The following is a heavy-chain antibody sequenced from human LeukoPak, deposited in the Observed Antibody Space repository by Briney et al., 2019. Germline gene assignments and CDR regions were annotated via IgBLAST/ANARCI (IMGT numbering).Heavy chain of an antibody. V-gene: IGHV4-4*07. J-gene: IGHJ3*02. CDR2: IYTSGST. D-gene: IGHD3-9*01. Sequence: SETLSLTCTVSGGSISSYYWSWIRQPAGKGLEWIGRIYTSGSTNYNPSLKSRVTMSVDRSKNQFSLKLSSVTAADTAVYYCARTYYDILTGYDAFDIWGQGTMVTVSS. CDR1: GGSISSYY. CDR3: ARTYYDILTGYDAFDI.